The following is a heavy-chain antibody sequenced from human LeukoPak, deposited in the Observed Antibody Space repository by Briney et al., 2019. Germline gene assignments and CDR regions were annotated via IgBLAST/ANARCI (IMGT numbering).Heavy chain of an antibody. D-gene: IGHD6-6*01. J-gene: IGHJ6*02. Sequence: ASVKVSCKASGYTFTGYYMHLVRQAPGQGLEWMGWINPNSGGTNYAQKFQGRVTMTRDTSISTAYMELSRLRSDDTAVYYCARRRIATYGMDVWGQGTTVTVSS. CDR3: ARRRIATYGMDV. V-gene: IGHV1-2*02. CDR2: INPNSGGT. CDR1: GYTFTGYY.